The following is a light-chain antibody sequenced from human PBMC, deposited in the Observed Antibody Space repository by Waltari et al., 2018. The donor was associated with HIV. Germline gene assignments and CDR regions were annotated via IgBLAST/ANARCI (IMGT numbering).Light chain of an antibody. J-gene: IGLJ3*02. CDR1: RSNIGSNY. CDR3: AAWDVSLSGNWV. Sequence: SVLTQPPPASGTPGQRVTISCSGSRSNIGSNYVYWYQQFPGNTPKLLIYRNNQRPFGVPDRFSGSKSGTSASLAISGLRSEDEADYYCAAWDVSLSGNWVFGGGTKLTVL. V-gene: IGLV1-47*01. CDR2: RNN.